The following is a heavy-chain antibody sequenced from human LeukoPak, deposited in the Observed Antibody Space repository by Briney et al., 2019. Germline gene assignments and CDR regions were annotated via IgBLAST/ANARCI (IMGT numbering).Heavy chain of an antibody. CDR1: GYTFTSYG. J-gene: IGHJ4*02. V-gene: IGHV1-18*01. CDR2: ISAYNGNT. D-gene: IGHD2-2*03. Sequence: ASVKVSCKASGYTFTSYGISWVRQAPGQGLEWMGWISAYNGNTNYAQKLQGRVTMTTDTSTSTAYMELRRLRSDDTAVYYCARDLSGYCSSTSCYGVYFDYWGQGTLVTVSS. CDR3: ARDLSGYCSSTSCYGVYFDY.